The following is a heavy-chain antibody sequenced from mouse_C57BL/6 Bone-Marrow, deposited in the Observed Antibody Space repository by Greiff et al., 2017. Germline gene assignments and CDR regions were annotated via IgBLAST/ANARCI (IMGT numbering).Heavy chain of an antibody. J-gene: IGHJ3*01. V-gene: IGHV1-18*01. CDR2: INPNNGGT. D-gene: IGHD1-1*01. CDR1: GYTFTDYN. Sequence: EVQLQQSGPELVKPGASVKIPCKASGYTFTDYNMDWVKQSHGKSLEWIGDINPNNGGTIYNQKFKGKAPLTVDKSSSTAYMELRSLTSEDTAVYYCARRECYGSRTWFAYWGQGTLVTVSA. CDR3: ARRECYGSRTWFAY.